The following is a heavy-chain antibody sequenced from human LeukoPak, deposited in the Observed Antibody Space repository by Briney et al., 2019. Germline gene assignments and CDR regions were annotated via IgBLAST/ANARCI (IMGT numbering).Heavy chain of an antibody. D-gene: IGHD1-1*01. Sequence: QTGGSLRLSCAASGFTFSSYAMSWVRQAPGKGLEWVANIKQDGSEKYYVDSVKGRFTISRDNAKNSLYLQMNSLRAEDTAVYYCARDLDSDNWYGDFWGQGTLVTVSS. CDR1: GFTFSSYA. CDR3: ARDLDSDNWYGDF. J-gene: IGHJ4*02. CDR2: IKQDGSEK. V-gene: IGHV3-7*01.